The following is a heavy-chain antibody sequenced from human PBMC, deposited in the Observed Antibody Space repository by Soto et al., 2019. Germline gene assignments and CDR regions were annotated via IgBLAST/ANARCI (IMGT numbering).Heavy chain of an antibody. J-gene: IGHJ4*02. D-gene: IGHD1-26*01. CDR2: IYYTGST. CDR1: GGSIYTGGFY. CDR3: ATSLVTSRARVDY. V-gene: IGHV4-31*03. Sequence: SETLSLTCTVSGGSIYTGGFYWIWIRHLPGKGLEWLGYIYYTGSTQYTPSLKSRLSISTDTSDNQFSLRLNSVTAADTAVYYCATSLVTSRARVDYWGQGTPVTVSS.